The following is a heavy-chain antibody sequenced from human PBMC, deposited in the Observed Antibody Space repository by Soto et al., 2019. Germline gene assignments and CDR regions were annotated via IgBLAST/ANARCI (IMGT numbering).Heavy chain of an antibody. CDR3: ARSGHLFDS. Sequence: QVQLQQWGAGLLKPSETLSLTCAVYGGSFNDYYWSWIRQPPGKGLEWFGEINHTGHNNYNPSLKXRXTXXVDTSKNPFSLKLSSVTAADTAVYYCARSGHLFDSWGQGILVTVSS. CDR1: GGSFNDYY. D-gene: IGHD3-10*01. J-gene: IGHJ4*02. CDR2: INHTGHN. V-gene: IGHV4-34*01.